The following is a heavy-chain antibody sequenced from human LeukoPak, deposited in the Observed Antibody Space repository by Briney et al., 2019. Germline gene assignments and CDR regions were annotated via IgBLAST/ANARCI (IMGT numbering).Heavy chain of an antibody. CDR3: TTLYYDFWSGYHAFDY. J-gene: IGHJ4*02. CDR2: IKSKTDGGTT. V-gene: IGHV3-15*01. Sequence: GGSLRLSCAASGFTFSNAWMSWVRQPPGKGLEWVGRIKSKTDGGTTDYAAPVKGRFTISRDDSKNTLYLQMNSLKTEDTAVYYCTTLYYDFWSGYHAFDYWGQGTLVTVSS. CDR1: GFTFSNAW. D-gene: IGHD3-3*01.